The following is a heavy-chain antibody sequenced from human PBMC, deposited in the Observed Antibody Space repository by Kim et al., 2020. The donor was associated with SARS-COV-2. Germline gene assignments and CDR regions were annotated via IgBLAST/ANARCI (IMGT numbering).Heavy chain of an antibody. CDR3: ASDTVLYGLDV. J-gene: IGHJ6*02. Sequence: GGSLRLSCAASGFTFTNYWMHWVRQAPGKGLVWVARIKSEGTGISYADSVKGRFTISRDNANNTLYLQMNNLRAEDTAVYYCASDTVLYGLDVWGQGTTVTV. D-gene: IGHD4-4*01. CDR1: GFTFTNYW. CDR2: IKSEGTGI. V-gene: IGHV3-74*01.